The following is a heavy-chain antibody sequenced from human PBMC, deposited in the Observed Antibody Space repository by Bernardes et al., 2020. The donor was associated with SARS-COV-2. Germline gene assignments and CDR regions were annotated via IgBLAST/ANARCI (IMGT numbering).Heavy chain of an antibody. CDR2: ISSSSSTI. CDR3: ARDKGNAASPDAFDI. J-gene: IGHJ3*02. D-gene: IGHD4-4*01. Sequence: GVLRLSCAASGFTFSSYSMNWVRQAPGKGLEWVSYISSSSSTIYYADSVKGRFTISRDNAKNSLYLQMNSLRAEDTAVYYCARDKGNAASPDAFDIWGQGTMVTVSS. V-gene: IGHV3-48*01. CDR1: GFTFSSYS.